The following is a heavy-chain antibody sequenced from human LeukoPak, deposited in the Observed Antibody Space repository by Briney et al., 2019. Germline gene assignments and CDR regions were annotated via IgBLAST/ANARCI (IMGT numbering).Heavy chain of an antibody. V-gene: IGHV3-21*01. Sequence: GSLRLSCAASGFTFSSYSMNWVRQAPGKGLEWVSSISSSSSYIYYADSVKGRFTISRDNAKNSLYLQMNSLRAEDTAVYYCARGAVGVVVPAAQARFDPWGQGTLVTVSS. CDR2: ISSSSSYI. CDR1: GFTFSSYS. D-gene: IGHD2-2*01. CDR3: ARGAVGVVVPAAQARFDP. J-gene: IGHJ5*02.